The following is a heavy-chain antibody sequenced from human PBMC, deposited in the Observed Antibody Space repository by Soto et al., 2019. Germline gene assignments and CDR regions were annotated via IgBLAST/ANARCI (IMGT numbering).Heavy chain of an antibody. CDR3: AILHGGMDV. J-gene: IGHJ6*02. CDR2: IYYSGST. Sequence: SETLSLTCTVSGGSISSYYWSWIRQPPGKGLEWIGYIYYSGSTNYNPSLKSRVTISVDTSKNQVSLKLSSVTAADAAVYYCAILHGGMDVWGQGTTVTVSS. CDR1: GGSISSYY. V-gene: IGHV4-59*01.